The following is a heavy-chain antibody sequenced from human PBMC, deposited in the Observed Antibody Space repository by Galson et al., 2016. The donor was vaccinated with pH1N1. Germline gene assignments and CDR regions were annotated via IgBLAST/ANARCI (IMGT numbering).Heavy chain of an antibody. D-gene: IGHD5-24*01. CDR2: IIPILGAP. Sequence: SVKVSCKASRDTFINYAFSWVRQAPGKGLEWMGGIIPILGAPNYAQNFQGRVTISTDKSTTTAYMELTGLTSGDTAIYYCARMSIGYNTIDSWGQGTLITVSS. CDR3: ARMSIGYNTIDS. V-gene: IGHV1-69*10. CDR1: RDTFINYA. J-gene: IGHJ4*02.